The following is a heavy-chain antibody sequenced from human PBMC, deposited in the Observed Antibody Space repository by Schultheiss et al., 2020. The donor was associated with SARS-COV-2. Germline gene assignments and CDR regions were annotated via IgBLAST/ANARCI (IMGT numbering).Heavy chain of an antibody. D-gene: IGHD6-19*01. J-gene: IGHJ4*02. CDR2: IIPIFGTA. Sequence: SVKVSCKASGYTFTSYGISWVRQAPGQGLEWMGGIIPIFGTANYAQKFQGRVTITADKSTSTVYMELSSLRSEDTAVYYCARGSSGYSSGWYDYWGQGTLVTVSS. CDR3: ARGSSGYSSGWYDY. CDR1: GYTFTSYG. V-gene: IGHV1-69*06.